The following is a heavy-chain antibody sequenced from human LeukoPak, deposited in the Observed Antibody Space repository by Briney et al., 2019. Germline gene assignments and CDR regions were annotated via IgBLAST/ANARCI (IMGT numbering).Heavy chain of an antibody. CDR3: ARLGYCSGGSCSPPCD. D-gene: IGHD2-15*01. V-gene: IGHV1-2*02. Sequence: ASVEVSCKASGYTFTGYYMHWVRQAPGQGLEWMGWINPNSGGTNYAQKFQGRVTMTRDTSISTAYMELSRLRSDDTAVYYCARLGYCSGGSCSPPCDWGQGTLVTVSS. CDR1: GYTFTGYY. J-gene: IGHJ4*02. CDR2: INPNSGGT.